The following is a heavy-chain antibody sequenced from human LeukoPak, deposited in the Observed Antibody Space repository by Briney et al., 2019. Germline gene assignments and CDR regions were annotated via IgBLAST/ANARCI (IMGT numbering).Heavy chain of an antibody. D-gene: IGHD4-23*01. Sequence: TPSETLSLTCTVSGGSISSGDYYWSWIRQPPGKGLEWIGYIYYSGSTYYNPSLKSRVTISVDTSKNQFSLKLSSVTAADTAVYYCARDPYTRLRWTTYYYYGMDVWGQGATVTVSS. CDR3: ARDPYTRLRWTTYYYYGMDV. CDR2: IYYSGST. V-gene: IGHV4-30-4*01. J-gene: IGHJ6*02. CDR1: GGSISSGDYY.